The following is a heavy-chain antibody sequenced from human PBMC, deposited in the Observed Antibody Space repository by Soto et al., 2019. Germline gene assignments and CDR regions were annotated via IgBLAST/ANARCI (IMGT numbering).Heavy chain of an antibody. D-gene: IGHD2-15*01. CDR2: IYTSGST. CDR3: ARDGYVSSGGSCYPGRCYYYGMDV. CDR1: GGSISSYY. J-gene: IGHJ6*02. Sequence: SETLSLTYSVSGGSISSYYWSWIRQPAGKGLEWIGRIYTSGSTNYNPSLKSRVTMSVDTSKNQFSLKLSSVTAADTAVYYCARDGYVSSGGSCYPGRCYYYGMDVWGQGTTVTVSS. V-gene: IGHV4-4*07.